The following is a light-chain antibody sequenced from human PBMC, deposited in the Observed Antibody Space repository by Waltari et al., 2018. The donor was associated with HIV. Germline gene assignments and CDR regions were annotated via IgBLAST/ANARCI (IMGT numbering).Light chain of an antibody. CDR3: AAFTSARLNV. J-gene: IGLJ1*01. CDR1: SSDVGAYDY. V-gene: IGLV2-14*03. CDR2: DVY. Sequence: QSALTQPASVSGSPGQSITISCTGTSSDVGAYDYVSWYQQHPGKVPKLLIYDVYNRPSRSSNRFSGSKSGNTASLTLSGLQAVDEAHYYCAAFTSARLNVVGTGTKVTVL.